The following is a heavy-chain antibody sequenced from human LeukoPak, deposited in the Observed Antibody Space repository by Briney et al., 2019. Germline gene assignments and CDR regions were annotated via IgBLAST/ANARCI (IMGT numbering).Heavy chain of an antibody. Sequence: NPSETLSLTCTVSGGSISSGDYYWSWIRQPPGKGLEWIGYIYYSGSTYYNPSLKSRVTISVDTSKNQFSLKLSSVAAADTAVCYCARDQHSLVGYWGQGTLVTVSS. J-gene: IGHJ4*02. CDR2: IYYSGST. V-gene: IGHV4-30-4*01. D-gene: IGHD1-26*01. CDR1: GGSISSGDYY. CDR3: ARDQHSLVGY.